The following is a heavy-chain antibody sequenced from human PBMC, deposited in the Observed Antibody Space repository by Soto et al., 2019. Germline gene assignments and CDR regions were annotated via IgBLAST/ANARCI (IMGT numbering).Heavy chain of an antibody. Sequence: KTSETLSLTCTVSGGSISSSSYYWGWIRQPPGKGLEWIGSIYYSGSTYYNPSLKSRVTISVDTSKNQFSLKLSSVTAADTAVYYCARQGRRVGAISAWGQGTLVTVSS. V-gene: IGHV4-39*01. CDR3: ARQGRRVGAISA. CDR1: GGSISSSSYY. D-gene: IGHD1-26*01. J-gene: IGHJ4*02. CDR2: IYYSGST.